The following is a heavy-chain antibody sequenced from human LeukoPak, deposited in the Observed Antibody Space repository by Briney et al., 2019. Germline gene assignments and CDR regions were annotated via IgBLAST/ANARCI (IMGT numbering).Heavy chain of an antibody. J-gene: IGHJ4*02. Sequence: SETLSLTCTVSGVSISRHCWSWFRQPPGMGLEWLAFVDDSGRAVFNPSLKSRGTISTHTSTNQFSLSLTSVTAADAAVYYCARHGKMAANSYPLDWWGQGTLVTVSS. V-gene: IGHV4-59*11. CDR3: ARHGKMAANSYPLDW. D-gene: IGHD2-15*01. CDR2: VDDSGRA. CDR1: GVSISRHC.